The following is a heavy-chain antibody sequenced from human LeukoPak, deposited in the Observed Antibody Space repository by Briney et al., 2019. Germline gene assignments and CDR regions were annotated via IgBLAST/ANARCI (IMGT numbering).Heavy chain of an antibody. CDR3: AKERGTSGYFDY. D-gene: IGHD3-10*01. V-gene: IGHV3-43*01. J-gene: IGHJ4*02. CDR2: ISWNGVST. CDR1: GFTFDDYT. Sequence: RTGGSLRLSCAASGFTFDDYTIHWVRQAPGKGLEWVSLISWNGVSTYYADSVKGRFTISRDNSKNSLYLQVNSLRTEDTALYYCAKERGTSGYFDYWGQGTLVTVSS.